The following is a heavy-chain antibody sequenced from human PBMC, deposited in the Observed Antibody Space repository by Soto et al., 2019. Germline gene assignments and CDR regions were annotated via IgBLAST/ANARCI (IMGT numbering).Heavy chain of an antibody. CDR3: ARVRGDYDFWSGWTFDI. CDR1: GGTFSSYA. CDR2: IIPIFGTA. V-gene: IGHV1-69*01. J-gene: IGHJ3*02. D-gene: IGHD3-3*01. Sequence: QVQLVQSGAEVKKPGSSVKVSCKASGGTFSSYAISWVRQAPGQGLEWTGGIIPIFGTANYAQKFQGRVTITADESTSTAYMELSSLRSEDTAVYYCARVRGDYDFWSGWTFDIWGQGTMVTVSS.